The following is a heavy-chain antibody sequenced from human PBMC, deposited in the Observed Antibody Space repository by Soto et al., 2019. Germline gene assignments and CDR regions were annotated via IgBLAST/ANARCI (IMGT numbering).Heavy chain of an antibody. J-gene: IGHJ6*02. CDR2: IYPSGTT. CDR3: ARDDYGSAGMDV. CDR1: GDSFSRYC. Sequence: PSETLSLTCNVSGDSFSRYCWSWIRQPAGKGLEWIGRIYPSGTTNYNPSLKSRLTLSRDASKNQFSLSLRSVTAADTAVYFCARDDYGSAGMDVWGQGTTVTVSS. V-gene: IGHV4-4*07. D-gene: IGHD3-10*01.